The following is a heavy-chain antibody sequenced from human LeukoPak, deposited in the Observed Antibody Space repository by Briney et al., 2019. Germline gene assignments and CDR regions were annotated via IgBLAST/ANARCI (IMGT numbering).Heavy chain of an antibody. J-gene: IGHJ3*02. Sequence: AXVKLSCKVSGYTFTDYYMHWVQQAPGKGLEWMGLVDPEDGETIYAEKFQGRVTITAETSTKTAYMELSSLRSEDTAVYYCATPRYSGSYGDAFDIWGQGTMVTVSS. CDR1: GYTFTDYY. V-gene: IGHV1-69-2*01. D-gene: IGHD1-26*01. CDR3: ATPRYSGSYGDAFDI. CDR2: VDPEDGET.